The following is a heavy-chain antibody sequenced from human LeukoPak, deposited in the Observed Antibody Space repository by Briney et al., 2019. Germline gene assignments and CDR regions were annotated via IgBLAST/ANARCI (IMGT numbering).Heavy chain of an antibody. J-gene: IGHJ4*02. CDR1: GFTFSDYY. CDR3: ARSGSYYSPFDY. D-gene: IGHD3-10*01. CDR2: ISSSGSTI. Sequence: PGGSLRLFCAASGFTFSDYYMSWIRQAPGKGLEWGSYISSSGSTIYYADSVKGRFTISRDNAKNSLYLQMNSLRAEDTAVYYCARSGSYYSPFDYWGQGTLVTVSS. V-gene: IGHV3-11*01.